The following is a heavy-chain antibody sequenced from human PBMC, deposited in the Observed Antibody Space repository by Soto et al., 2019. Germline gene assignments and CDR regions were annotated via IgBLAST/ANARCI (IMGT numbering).Heavy chain of an antibody. Sequence: GASVKVSCKASGGTFSSYAISWVRQAPGQGLEWMGGIIPIFGTANYAQKFQGRVTITADKSTSTAYMELSSLRSEDTAVYYCARGTYYYDSSGYQYFDYWGQGTLVTAPQ. J-gene: IGHJ4*02. CDR2: IIPIFGTA. D-gene: IGHD3-22*01. V-gene: IGHV1-69*06. CDR3: ARGTYYYDSSGYQYFDY. CDR1: GGTFSSYA.